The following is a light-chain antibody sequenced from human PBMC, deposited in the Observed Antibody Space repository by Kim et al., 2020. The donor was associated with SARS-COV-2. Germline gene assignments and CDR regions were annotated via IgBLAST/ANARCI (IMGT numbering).Light chain of an antibody. CDR1: SIGNKS. J-gene: IGLJ3*02. CDR3: HVWDSSSNHPV. CDR2: HNS. Sequence: APGKTASFTEGGNSIGNKSVNWYQQQPGQAPVLIIYHNSNRPSGIPERFSGSNSGNTATLTISGVEAGDEADYYCHVWDSSSNHPVFGGGTQLTVL. V-gene: IGLV3-21*04.